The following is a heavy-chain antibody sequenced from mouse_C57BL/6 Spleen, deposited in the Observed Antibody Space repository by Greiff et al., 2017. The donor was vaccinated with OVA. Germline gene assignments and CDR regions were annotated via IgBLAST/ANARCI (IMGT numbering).Heavy chain of an antibody. Sequence: QVQLKQPGAELVKPGASVKLSCKASGYTFTSYWMHWVKQRPGQGLEWIGMIHPNSGSTNYNEKFKSKATLTVDKSSSTAYMQLSSLTSEDSAVYYCASGLLRFYWYFDVWGTGTTVTVSS. J-gene: IGHJ1*03. D-gene: IGHD1-1*01. CDR3: ASGLLRFYWYFDV. V-gene: IGHV1-64*01. CDR1: GYTFTSYW. CDR2: IHPNSGST.